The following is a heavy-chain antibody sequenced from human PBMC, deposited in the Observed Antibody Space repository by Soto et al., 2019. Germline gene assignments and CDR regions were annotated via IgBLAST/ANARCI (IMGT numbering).Heavy chain of an antibody. CDR2: ISGSGGST. V-gene: IGHV3-23*01. J-gene: IGHJ6*03. D-gene: IGHD2-2*01. CDR3: ARHRDCSSTSCYAVGYYYYYYMDV. CDR1: GFPFSSYA. Sequence: GGSLRLSCAASGFPFSSYAMSWVRQAPGKGLEWVSAISGSGGSTYYADSVKGRFTISRDNAKNSLYLQMNSLRAEDTAVYYCARHRDCSSTSCYAVGYYYYYYMDVWGKGTTVTVSS.